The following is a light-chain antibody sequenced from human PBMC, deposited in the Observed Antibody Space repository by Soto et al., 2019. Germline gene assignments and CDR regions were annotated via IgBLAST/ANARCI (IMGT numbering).Light chain of an antibody. CDR2: EVN. V-gene: IGLV2-8*01. CDR3: CSYAGSNNFV. J-gene: IGLJ1*01. Sequence: QSVLTEPPSASVSPGQSVTVSCTGTRSDVAVYNYVSWYRQHPGKAPKLLIYEVNKRPSGVPDRFSGSKSGNTASLTVSGLQPEDEADYYCCSYAGSNNFVFGTGTKVTVL. CDR1: RSDVAVYNY.